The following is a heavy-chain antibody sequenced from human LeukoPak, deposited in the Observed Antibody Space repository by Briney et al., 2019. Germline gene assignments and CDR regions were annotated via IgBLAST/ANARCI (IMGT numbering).Heavy chain of an antibody. CDR2: ISSSSSTI. J-gene: IGHJ4*02. CDR3: ARSSSWYLYYFDY. Sequence: GGSLRLSCAASGFTFTSYSMNWVRQAPGKGLEWVSYISSSSSTIYYADSVKGRFTISRDNAKNSLYLQMNSLRDEDTAVYYCARSSSWYLYYFDYWGQGTLVTVSS. D-gene: IGHD6-13*01. V-gene: IGHV3-48*02. CDR1: GFTFTSYS.